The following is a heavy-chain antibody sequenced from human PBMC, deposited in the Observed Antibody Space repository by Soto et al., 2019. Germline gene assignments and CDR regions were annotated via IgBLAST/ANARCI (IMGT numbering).Heavy chain of an antibody. J-gene: IGHJ6*02. CDR2: VTANGGST. V-gene: IGHV3-23*01. D-gene: IGHD2-21*02. Sequence: EVQLLESGGGFVQPGGSLRLACAATGFTFSVYAMTCVRQAPGKVLAWVSAVTANGGSTYSADSVKGRFTISRDNSKNTLFLQMNSLRAEDTAVYYCASLGVGDWANYYYYYGMDVCGHGTTVTVSS. CDR1: GFTFSVYA. CDR3: ASLGVGDWANYYYYYGMDV.